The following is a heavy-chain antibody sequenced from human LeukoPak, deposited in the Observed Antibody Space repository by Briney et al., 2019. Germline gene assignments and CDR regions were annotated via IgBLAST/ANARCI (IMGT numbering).Heavy chain of an antibody. CDR3: TTDPSPRCSSTSCPTPYWYFDL. V-gene: IGHV3-15*01. Sequence: KPGGSLRLSCAASGFTFSNAWMSRVRQAPGKGLEWVGRIKSKTDGGTTDYAAPVKGRFTISRDDSKNTLYLQMNSLKTEDTAVYYCTTDPSPRCSSTSCPTPYWYFDLWGRGTLVTVSS. CDR2: IKSKTDGGTT. CDR1: GFTFSNAW. D-gene: IGHD2-2*01. J-gene: IGHJ2*01.